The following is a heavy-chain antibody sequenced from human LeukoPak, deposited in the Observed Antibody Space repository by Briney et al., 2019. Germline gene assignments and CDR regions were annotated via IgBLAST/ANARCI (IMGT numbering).Heavy chain of an antibody. J-gene: IGHJ3*02. V-gene: IGHV3-9*01. Sequence: GGSLRLSCAASGITFENYAMHWLRQAPGKGLEWVSGINWNSRNIGYEDAVKGRFTISRDNAKNSLFLQMNSLKPEDTAMYFCAKANSGTYSGTFDIWGQGTMVTVSS. CDR1: GITFENYA. CDR3: AKANSGTYSGTFDI. CDR2: INWNSRNI. D-gene: IGHD1-26*01.